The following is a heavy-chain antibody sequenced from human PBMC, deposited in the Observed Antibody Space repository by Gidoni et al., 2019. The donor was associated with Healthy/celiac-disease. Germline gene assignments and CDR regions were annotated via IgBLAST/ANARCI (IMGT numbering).Heavy chain of an antibody. Sequence: QVQLVESGGGVVQPGRSLRLSCAASGFTFSSYGMHWVRQAPGKGLEWVAVISYDGSNKYYADSVKGRFTISRDNSKNTLYLQMNSLRAEDTAVYYCAKGGLFSSSWYDWGQGTTVTVSS. CDR3: AKGGLFSSSWYD. D-gene: IGHD6-13*01. CDR1: GFTFSSYG. CDR2: ISYDGSNK. V-gene: IGHV3-30*18. J-gene: IGHJ6*02.